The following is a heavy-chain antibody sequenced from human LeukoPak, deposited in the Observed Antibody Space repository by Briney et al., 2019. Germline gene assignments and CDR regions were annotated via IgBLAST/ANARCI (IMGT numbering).Heavy chain of an antibody. D-gene: IGHD4-17*01. V-gene: IGHV4-4*07. CDR3: ARKTDYGDLPIDY. Sequence: SETLSLTCTVSRGSIRSYYWSWIRQPAGKGLEWIGRIYTSGSTNYNPSLKSRVTMSVDTSKNQFSLKLSSVTAADTAVYYCARKTDYGDLPIDYWGQGTLVTVSS. CDR2: IYTSGST. J-gene: IGHJ4*02. CDR1: RGSIRSYY.